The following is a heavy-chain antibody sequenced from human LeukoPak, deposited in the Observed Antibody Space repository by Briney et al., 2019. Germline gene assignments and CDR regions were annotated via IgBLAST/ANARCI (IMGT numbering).Heavy chain of an antibody. CDR3: ASRTSIVVVTARTGDAFDI. CDR1: GYTFTSYD. CDR2: MNPNSGNT. Sequence: GASVKVSCKASGYTFTSYDINWVRQATGQGLEWMGWMNPNSGNTGYAQKFQGRVTITADKSTSTAYMELSSLRSEDTAVYYCASRTSIVVVTARTGDAFDIWGQGTMVTVSS. V-gene: IGHV1-8*01. J-gene: IGHJ3*02. D-gene: IGHD2-21*02.